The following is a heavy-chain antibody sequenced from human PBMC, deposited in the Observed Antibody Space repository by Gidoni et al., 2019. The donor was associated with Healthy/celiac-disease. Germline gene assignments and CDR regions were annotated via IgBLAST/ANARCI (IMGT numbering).Heavy chain of an antibody. V-gene: IGHV1-69*08. D-gene: IGHD5-12*01. Sequence: QVQLVQSVAEVMKPGSSVKVSCKASVGTFSRYTISWVRQAPGQGLEWMGRIIPILGIANYAQKFQGRVTITADKSTSTAYMELSSLRSEDTAVYYCARETLYFGGYDFPYYFDYWGQGTLVTVSS. CDR2: IIPILGIA. CDR3: ARETLYFGGYDFPYYFDY. J-gene: IGHJ4*02. CDR1: VGTFSRYT.